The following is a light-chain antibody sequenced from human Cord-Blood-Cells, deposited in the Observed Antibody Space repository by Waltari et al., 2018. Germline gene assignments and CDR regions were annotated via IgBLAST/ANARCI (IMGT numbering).Light chain of an antibody. CDR1: SSDVGGYNY. Sequence: QSALTQPASVSRSPGQSITIPCTGTSSDVGGYNYFSWYQQHPGKAPKLMIYDVSNRPSGVSNRFSGSKSGNTASLTISGLQAEDEADYYCSSYTSSSTLVFGGGTKLTVL. V-gene: IGLV2-14*01. J-gene: IGLJ2*01. CDR2: DVS. CDR3: SSYTSSSTLV.